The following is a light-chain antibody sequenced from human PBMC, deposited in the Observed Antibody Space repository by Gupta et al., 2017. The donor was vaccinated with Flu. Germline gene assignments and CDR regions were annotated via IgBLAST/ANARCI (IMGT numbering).Light chain of an antibody. J-gene: IGLJ3*02. CDR3: TSYTNTHTRWV. V-gene: IGLV2-14*01. Sequence: QSAPTQPASVSRSPGQQITISCPRPRSDIGGNNYVSWYQQQPGKAPKLMIFEVSKRPSGVPTRFSGSKSGTTASLTITGLQAEDEADYYCTSYTNTHTRWVFGGGTKLTVL. CDR2: EVS. CDR1: RSDIGGNNY.